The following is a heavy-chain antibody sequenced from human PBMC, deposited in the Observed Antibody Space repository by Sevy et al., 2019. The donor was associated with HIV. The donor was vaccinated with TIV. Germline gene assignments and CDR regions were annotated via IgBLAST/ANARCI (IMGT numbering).Heavy chain of an antibody. CDR3: AKDHSSGYFHLMDY. V-gene: IGHV3-43*01. J-gene: IGHJ4*02. CDR1: GFTFDDYT. CDR2: ISWDGGST. Sequence: GGSLRLSCAASGFTFDDYTMHWVRQAPGKGLEWVSLISWDGGSTYYADSVKGRFTISRDNSKNSLYLQMNSLRTEDTALYYCAKDHSSGYFHLMDYWGQGTLVTVSS. D-gene: IGHD3-22*01.